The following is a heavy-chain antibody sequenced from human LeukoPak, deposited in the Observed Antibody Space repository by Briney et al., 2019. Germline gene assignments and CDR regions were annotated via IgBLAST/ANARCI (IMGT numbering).Heavy chain of an antibody. Sequence: PSETLSLTCSVSGGSISGYYWTWIRQPAGKGLEWIGRVYTSGSTHYNPSLKTRLTMSVDTSKNQFSLKVSSVTAADTAVYYCARDRGYSSSWYYYYYMDVWGKGTTVTVSS. D-gene: IGHD6-13*01. CDR3: ARDRGYSSSWYYYYYMDV. CDR2: VYTSGST. J-gene: IGHJ6*03. CDR1: GGSISGYY. V-gene: IGHV4-4*07.